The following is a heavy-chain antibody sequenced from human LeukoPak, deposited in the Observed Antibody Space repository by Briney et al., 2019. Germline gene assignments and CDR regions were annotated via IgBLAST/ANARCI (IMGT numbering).Heavy chain of an antibody. V-gene: IGHV1-69*13. J-gene: IGHJ4*02. CDR2: IIPIFGTA. CDR3: ARDRPDYYDSSGYPYYFDY. Sequence: ASVKVSCKASGGTFSSYAISWVRQAPGQGLEWMGGIIPIFGTANYAQKFQGRVTITADESTSTAYMELSGLRSEDTAVYYCARDRPDYYDSSGYPYYFDYWGQGTLVTVSS. D-gene: IGHD3-22*01. CDR1: GGTFSSYA.